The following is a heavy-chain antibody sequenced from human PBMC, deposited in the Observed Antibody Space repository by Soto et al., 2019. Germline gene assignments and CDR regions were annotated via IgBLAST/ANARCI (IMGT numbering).Heavy chain of an antibody. D-gene: IGHD2-15*01. CDR1: GDSVSSNRAA. Sequence: SQTLSLTCVISGDSVSSNRAAWNWIKQSPSRGLEWLGRTYYRSKWYNDYAVSVKSRITINPDTSKNQFSLQLNSVTPEDTAVYYCAREGGYCSGGSCYPYYYYMDVWGKGTTVTVSS. J-gene: IGHJ6*03. CDR2: TYYRSKWYN. V-gene: IGHV6-1*01. CDR3: AREGGYCSGGSCYPYYYYMDV.